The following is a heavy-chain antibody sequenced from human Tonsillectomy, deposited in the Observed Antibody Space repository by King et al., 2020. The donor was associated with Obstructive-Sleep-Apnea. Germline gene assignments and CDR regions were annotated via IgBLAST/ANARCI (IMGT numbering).Heavy chain of an antibody. CDR2: IRYDGSNK. CDR3: ATFRATVVTEDNY. D-gene: IGHD4-23*01. Sequence: VQLVESGGGVVQPGRSLRLSCAASGFTFSSYGMHWVRQAPGKGLEWVAFIRYDGSNKYYADSVKGRFTISRDNSKNTLYLQMNSLRAEDTAVYYCATFRATVVTEDNYWGQGTLVTVSS. J-gene: IGHJ4*02. CDR1: GFTFSSYG. V-gene: IGHV3-30*02.